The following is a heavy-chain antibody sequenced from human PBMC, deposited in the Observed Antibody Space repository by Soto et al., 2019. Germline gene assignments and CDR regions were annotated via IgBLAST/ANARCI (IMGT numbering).Heavy chain of an antibody. V-gene: IGHV3-74*01. Sequence: GGSLRLSCAASGFTFRSYWMHWVRQVPGKGLVWFSRINSEGTGTIYPDSVKGRLNISRGNANNTLYLQMNSLRAEDTAVYYCVRDYDSSGYNYDYWGQGTPVNVSS. CDR1: GFTFRSYW. D-gene: IGHD3-22*01. J-gene: IGHJ4*02. CDR3: VRDYDSSGYNYDY. CDR2: INSEGTGT.